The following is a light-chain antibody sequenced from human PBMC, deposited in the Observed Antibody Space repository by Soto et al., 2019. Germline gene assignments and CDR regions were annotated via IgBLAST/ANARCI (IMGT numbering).Light chain of an antibody. J-gene: IGLJ1*01. CDR1: SSDVGGHPY. Sequence: QSALTQPASVSGSPGQSITISCTGPSSDVGGHPYVSWYQQHPGKAPKLMIYEVINRPSGVSNRFSGSKSDNTASLTISGLQAEDEADYYCCSYTTSSTYVFGTGTKVTVL. CDR3: CSYTTSSTYV. V-gene: IGLV2-14*01. CDR2: EVI.